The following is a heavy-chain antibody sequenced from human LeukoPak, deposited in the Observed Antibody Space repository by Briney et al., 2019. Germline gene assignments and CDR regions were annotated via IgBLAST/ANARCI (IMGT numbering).Heavy chain of an antibody. D-gene: IGHD6-13*01. Sequence: GRSLRLSCAASGFTFSSYAMHWVRQAPGKGLEWVAVISYDGSNKYYADSVKGRFTISRDNSKNTLYLQMNSLRAEDTAVYHCARDRTAAGPYYGMDVWGQGTTVTVSS. CDR1: GFTFSSYA. CDR3: ARDRTAAGPYYGMDV. J-gene: IGHJ6*02. V-gene: IGHV3-30*04. CDR2: ISYDGSNK.